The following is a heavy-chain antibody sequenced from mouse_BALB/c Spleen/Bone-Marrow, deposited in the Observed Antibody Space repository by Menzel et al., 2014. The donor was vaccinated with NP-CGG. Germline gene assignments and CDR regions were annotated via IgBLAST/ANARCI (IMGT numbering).Heavy chain of an antibody. CDR3: ARRGTGVDY. V-gene: IGHV1-63*02. J-gene: IGHJ2*01. CDR1: GYTFTNYW. D-gene: IGHD4-1*01. Sequence: LQESGAELVRPGTSVKISCKASGYTFTNYWLGWVKQRPGHGLEWIGDIYPGGGYTNYNEKFRGKATLTADTSSSTAYMQLSSLTSEDSAVYFCARRGTGVDYWGQGTTLTVSS. CDR2: IYPGGGYT.